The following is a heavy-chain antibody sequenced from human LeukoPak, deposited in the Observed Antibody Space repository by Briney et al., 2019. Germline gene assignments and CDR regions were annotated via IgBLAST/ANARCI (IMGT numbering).Heavy chain of an antibody. CDR3: ARIDSRRTFDI. J-gene: IGHJ3*02. D-gene: IGHD1-14*01. CDR2: IKQDGSEK. CDR1: KFTFSTYW. Sequence: PGGSLRLSCAASKFTFSTYWMSWVRQAPGKGLEWVANIKQDGSEKYYADSVKGRFTISRDNAKNSLSLQMNNLRFEGTAVYYCARIDSRRTFDIWGQGTMVTVSS. V-gene: IGHV3-7*01.